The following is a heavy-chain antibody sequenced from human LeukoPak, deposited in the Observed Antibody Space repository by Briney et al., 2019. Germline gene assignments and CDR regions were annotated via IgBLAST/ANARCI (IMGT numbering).Heavy chain of an antibody. V-gene: IGHV1-69*13. J-gene: IGHJ4*02. CDR1: GGTFSSYA. CDR3: ASDTMVRGVPILYYFDY. Sequence: GASVKVYCKASGGTFSSYAISWVRQAPGQGLEWMGGIIPIFGTANYAQKFQGRVTITADESTSTAYMEPSSLRSEDTAVYYCASDTMVRGVPILYYFDYWGQGTLVTVSS. CDR2: IIPIFGTA. D-gene: IGHD3-10*01.